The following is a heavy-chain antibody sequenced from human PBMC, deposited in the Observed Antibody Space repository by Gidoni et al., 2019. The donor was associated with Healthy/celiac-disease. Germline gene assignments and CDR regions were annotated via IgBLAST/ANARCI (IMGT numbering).Heavy chain of an antibody. J-gene: IGHJ4*02. Sequence: EVQLLESGGGLVQPGGSLRLSCSASGFTFISYAMSWVRQAPGKGLEWVSAISGSGGSTYYADSVKGRFTISRDNSKNTLYLQMNSLRAEDTAVYYCAKVPFYDYVWGDSYYFDYWGQGTLVTVSS. V-gene: IGHV3-23*01. CDR3: AKVPFYDYVWGDSYYFDY. CDR1: GFTFISYA. D-gene: IGHD3-16*01. CDR2: ISGSGGST.